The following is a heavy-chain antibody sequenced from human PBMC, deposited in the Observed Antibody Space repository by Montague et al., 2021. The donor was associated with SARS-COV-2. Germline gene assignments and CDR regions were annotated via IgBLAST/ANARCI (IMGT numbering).Heavy chain of an antibody. J-gene: IGHJ6*02. D-gene: IGHD2-2*01. V-gene: IGHV4-34*01. CDR2: INHSGST. Sequence: SETLSLTCAVYGGSFSGYYWSWIRQPPGKGLEWMGEINHSGSTNYNPSLKSRVTISVDTSRNQFSLKLSSVTAAATAVYYCTREGYQVLWSDYYYYGMDVWGQGTTVTVSS. CDR1: GGSFSGYY. CDR3: TREGYQVLWSDYYYYGMDV.